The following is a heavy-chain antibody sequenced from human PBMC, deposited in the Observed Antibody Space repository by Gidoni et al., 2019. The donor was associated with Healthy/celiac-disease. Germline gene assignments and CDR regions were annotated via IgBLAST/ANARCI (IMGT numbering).Heavy chain of an antibody. CDR3: ARDRRAAGRGWVLGY. CDR1: GGSFSGYY. J-gene: IGHJ4*02. Sequence: QVQLQQWGAGLLKPSETLSLTCAVYGGSFSGYYWSWIRQPPGKGLEWIGEINHSGSTNYNPSLKSRVTISVDTSKNQFSLKLSSVTAADTAVYYCARDRRAAGRGWVLGYWGQGTLVTVSS. CDR2: INHSGST. V-gene: IGHV4-34*01. D-gene: IGHD6-13*01.